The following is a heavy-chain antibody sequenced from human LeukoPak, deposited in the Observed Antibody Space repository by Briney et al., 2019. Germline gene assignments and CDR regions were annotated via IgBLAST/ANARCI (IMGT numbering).Heavy chain of an antibody. V-gene: IGHV6-1*01. CDR3: VGDIFVGWGSPYYFDY. D-gene: IGHD2-15*01. J-gene: IGHJ4*02. CDR1: GDSVSSNSAA. CDR2: TYYRPKWYN. Sequence: SQTLSLTCAISGDSVSSNSAAWNWIRQSPSRGLEWLGRTYYRPKWYNDYAVSVKSRITINPDTSKNQFSLQLNSVAPEDTAVYYCVGDIFVGWGSPYYFDYWGQGTLVTVSS.